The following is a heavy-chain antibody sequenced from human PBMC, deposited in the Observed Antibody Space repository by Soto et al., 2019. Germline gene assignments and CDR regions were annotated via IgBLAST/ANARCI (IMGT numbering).Heavy chain of an antibody. CDR2: ISGSGGST. CDR3: AKDEVDYGDYSFDY. CDR1: GFTFSSYA. D-gene: IGHD4-17*01. V-gene: IGHV3-23*01. J-gene: IGHJ4*02. Sequence: GGSLRLSCAASGFTFSSYAMSWVRQAPGKGLEWVSAISGSGGSTYYADTVKGRFNNSRDKSKNTLYLQMNSLRAEYTALYYCAKDEVDYGDYSFDYWGQGTLVTSPQ.